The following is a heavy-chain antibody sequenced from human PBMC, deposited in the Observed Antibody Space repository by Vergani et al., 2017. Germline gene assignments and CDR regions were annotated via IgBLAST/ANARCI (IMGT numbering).Heavy chain of an antibody. V-gene: IGHV3-23*04. D-gene: IGHD5-12*01. CDR1: GFTFSSYA. CDR3: ARDRIVATPKENYYYYYMDV. CDR2: ISGSGGST. J-gene: IGHJ6*03. Sequence: EVQLVESGGGLVQPGGSLRLSCAASGFTFSSYAMSWVRQAPGKGLEWVSAISGSGGSTYYADSVKGRFTISRDNAKNSLYLQMNSLRAEDTAVYYCARDRIVATPKENYYYYYMDVWGKGTTVTVSS.